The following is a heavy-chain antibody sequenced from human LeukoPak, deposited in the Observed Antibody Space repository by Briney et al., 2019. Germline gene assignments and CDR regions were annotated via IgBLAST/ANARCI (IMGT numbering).Heavy chain of an antibody. J-gene: IGHJ4*02. Sequence: ASETLSLTCTVSGGSISSGSYYWSWIRQPAGKGLEWIGRIYTSGSTNYNPSLKSRVTISVDTSKNQFSLKLSSVTAADTAVYYCARGSGWSAGVVDYWGQGTLVTVSS. CDR2: IYTSGST. CDR3: ARGSGWSAGVVDY. V-gene: IGHV4-61*02. CDR1: GGSISSGSYY. D-gene: IGHD3-22*01.